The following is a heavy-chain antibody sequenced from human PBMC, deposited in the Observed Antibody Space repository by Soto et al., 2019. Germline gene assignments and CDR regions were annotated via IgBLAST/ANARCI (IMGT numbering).Heavy chain of an antibody. CDR3: ARDWDGETTGTTDYYGMDV. J-gene: IGHJ6*02. V-gene: IGHV4-61*01. Sequence: QVQLQESGPGLVKPSETLSLTCTVSGGSVSSGSYYWSWIRQPPGKGLEWIGYIYYSGSTNYNPSLKSRVTISVDTSKNQFSLKLSSVTAADTAVYYCARDWDGETTGTTDYYGMDVWGQGTTVTVSS. CDR2: IYYSGST. D-gene: IGHD1-1*01. CDR1: GGSVSSGSYY.